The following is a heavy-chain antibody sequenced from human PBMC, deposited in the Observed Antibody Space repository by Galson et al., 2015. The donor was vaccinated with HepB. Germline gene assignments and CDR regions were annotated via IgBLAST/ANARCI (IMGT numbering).Heavy chain of an antibody. Sequence: SVKVSCKASGGTFSSYAISWVRQAPGQGLEWMGGIIPIFGTANYAQKFQGRVTITADESTSTAYMELSSLRSEDTAVYYCARNDITMVRGVYYYYYYMDVWGKGTTVTVSS. D-gene: IGHD3-10*01. CDR3: ARNDITMVRGVYYYYYYMDV. CDR2: IIPIFGTA. J-gene: IGHJ6*03. CDR1: GGTFSSYA. V-gene: IGHV1-69*13.